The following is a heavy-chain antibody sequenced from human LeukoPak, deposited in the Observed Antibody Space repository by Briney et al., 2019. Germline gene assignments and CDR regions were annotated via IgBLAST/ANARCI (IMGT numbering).Heavy chain of an antibody. D-gene: IGHD4-23*01. CDR2: ISYDGSNK. V-gene: IGHV3-30-3*01. CDR1: GFTSSSYS. J-gene: IGHJ4*02. CDR3: ARVQGHGGTRKYYFDY. Sequence: GGSLRLSCAASGFTSSSYSMHWVRQAPGKGLEWVAVISYDGSNKYYADSVKGRFTISRDNSKNTLYLQMNSLRAEDTAVYYCARVQGHGGTRKYYFDYWGQGTLVTVSS.